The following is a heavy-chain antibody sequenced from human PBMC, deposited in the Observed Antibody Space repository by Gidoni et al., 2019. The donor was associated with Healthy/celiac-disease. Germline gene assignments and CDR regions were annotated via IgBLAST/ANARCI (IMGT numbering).Heavy chain of an antibody. V-gene: IGHV4-31*03. CDR1: VGSISSGGYY. CDR2: IYYSGST. Sequence: QVQLQESGPGLVKPSQTLSLTCTVSVGSISSGGYYWSWIRQHPGKGLEWIGYIYYSGSTYYNPSLKSRVTISVDTSKNQFSLKLSSVTAADTAVYYCARDPTYYDILTGYPTVNYYYGMDVWGQGTTVTVSS. J-gene: IGHJ6*02. D-gene: IGHD3-9*01. CDR3: ARDPTYYDILTGYPTVNYYYGMDV.